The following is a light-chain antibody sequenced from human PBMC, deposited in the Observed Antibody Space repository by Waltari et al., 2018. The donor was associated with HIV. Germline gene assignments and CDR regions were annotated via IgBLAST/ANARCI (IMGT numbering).Light chain of an antibody. V-gene: IGLV3-21*02. CDR2: DDT. Sequence: SYVLTQPASVSVAPGQTANVTCGGDNVESKSVHWYQQRAGKAPILVLYDDTDRPSGIHERFSGSKFGNTATLTISRVEAGDEGDYYCHVWESSSDEYVFGTGTKVTV. CDR3: HVWESSSDEYV. CDR1: NVESKS. J-gene: IGLJ1*01.